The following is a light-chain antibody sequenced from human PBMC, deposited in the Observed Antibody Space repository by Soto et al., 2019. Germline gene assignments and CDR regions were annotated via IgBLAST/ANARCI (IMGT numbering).Light chain of an antibody. CDR1: QSILYSSDNRNY. V-gene: IGKV4-1*01. J-gene: IGKJ1*01. Sequence: DIAMTQSPDSLAVSLGERATINCKSSQSILYSSDNRNYLTWYQQKPGQPPRLLIYWASTRESGVPDRFSGSGSGTDFTLTISSLEAEDVAVYYCQQYCSTPPTFGQGTKVEIK. CDR3: QQYCSTPPT. CDR2: WAS.